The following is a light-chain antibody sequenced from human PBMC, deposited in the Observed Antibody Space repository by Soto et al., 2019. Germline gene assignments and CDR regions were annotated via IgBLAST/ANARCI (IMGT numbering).Light chain of an antibody. CDR2: DTS. J-gene: IGLJ2*01. CDR1: PGAVTSGHY. CDR3: LLFYSDVRGV. Sequence: QAVVTQEPSLPVSPGGTVTLTCGSSPGAVTSGHYPYWFQQKPGQAPRTLIYDTSNKHSWTPARFSGSLLGGEAALTLSGAQPEDEAEYYCLLFYSDVRGVFGGGTKLTVL. V-gene: IGLV7-46*01.